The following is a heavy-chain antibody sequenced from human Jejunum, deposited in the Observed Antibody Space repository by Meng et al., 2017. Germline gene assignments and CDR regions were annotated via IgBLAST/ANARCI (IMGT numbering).Heavy chain of an antibody. CDR1: GFNFHGYA. CDR2: VSFDGTET. CDR3: ARSGGFSSEYP. D-gene: IGHD3-22*01. J-gene: IGHJ5*02. V-gene: IGHV3-30*01. Sequence: QGQLVGSGGGVVQPGRSLRLSCAASGFNFHGYAMHWVRQAPGKGLEWVAGVSFDGTETFYADSVKGRFTISRDNSKNTLFLQMNGLRPDDTAMYYCARSGGFSSEYPWGQGTLVTVSS.